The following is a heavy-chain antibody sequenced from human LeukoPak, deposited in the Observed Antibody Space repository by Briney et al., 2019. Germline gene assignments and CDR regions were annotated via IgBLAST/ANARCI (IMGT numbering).Heavy chain of an antibody. D-gene: IGHD2-15*01. J-gene: IGHJ4*02. CDR2: IYYSGST. V-gene: IGHV4-59*12. CDR3: AGCSGASCYYITSPLYFDY. CDR1: GGSISSYY. Sequence: SETLSLTCTVSGGSISSYYWSWIRQPPGKGLEWIGYIYYSGSTNYNPSLKSRVTVSVDTSKNQFSLKLSSVTAADTAVYYCAGCSGASCYYITSPLYFDYWGQGTLVTVSS.